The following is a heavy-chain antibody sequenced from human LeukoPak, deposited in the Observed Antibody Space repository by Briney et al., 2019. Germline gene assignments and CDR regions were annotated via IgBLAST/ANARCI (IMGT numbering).Heavy chain of an antibody. V-gene: IGHV3-7*02. CDR3: AGGEYAGY. CDR2: IKQDGSEQ. CDR1: GFSFSAYW. D-gene: IGHD4-17*01. Sequence: PGGSLRLSCAASGFSFSAYWMNWVRRAPGRGLEWVGNIKQDGSEQYYVDSVKGRFTISRDNAKNSLYLQMNSLRAEDTAVYYCAGGEYAGYWGQGTLVTVSS. J-gene: IGHJ4*02.